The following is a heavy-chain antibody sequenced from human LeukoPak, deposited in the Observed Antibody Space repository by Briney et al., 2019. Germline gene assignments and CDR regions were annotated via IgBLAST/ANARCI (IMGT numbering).Heavy chain of an antibody. CDR3: ASSVEDDYGDYVIDY. V-gene: IGHV4-39*01. CDR2: IYYSGST. CDR1: GCSISSSSYY. Sequence: SETLSLTCTVSGCSISSSSYYWGWIRQPPGTGLEWIGSIYYSGSTYYNPSLKSRVTISVDTSKNQFSLKLSSVTAADTAVYYCASSVEDDYGDYVIDYWGQGTLVTVSS. J-gene: IGHJ4*02. D-gene: IGHD4-17*01.